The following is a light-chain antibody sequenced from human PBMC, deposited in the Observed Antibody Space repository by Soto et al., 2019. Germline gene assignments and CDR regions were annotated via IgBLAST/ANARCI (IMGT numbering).Light chain of an antibody. J-gene: IGKJ1*01. CDR2: GAS. CDR3: QQYNNWPWT. V-gene: IGKV3-15*01. Sequence: EIVLTQSPVTLSVYPGQRATLSCRATQTVSSNLAWYQQKPGQAPRLLIYGASTRATGFPARFSGGGSGTEFTLTISSLQSEDSAVYYCQQYNNWPWTFGQGSKVDIK. CDR1: QTVSSN.